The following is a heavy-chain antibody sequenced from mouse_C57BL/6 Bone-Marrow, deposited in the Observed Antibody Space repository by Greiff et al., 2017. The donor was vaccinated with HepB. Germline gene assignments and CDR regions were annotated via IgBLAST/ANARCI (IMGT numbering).Heavy chain of an antibody. CDR1: GFTFSSYA. D-gene: IGHD1-1*02. CDR3: AREGSPWFAY. J-gene: IGHJ3*01. Sequence: EVKLMESGGGLVKPGGSLKLSCAASGFTFSSYAMSWVRQTPEKRLEWVATISDGGSYTYYPDNVKGRFTISRDNAKNNLYLPMSHLKSEDTAMYYCAREGSPWFAYWGQGTLVTVSA. CDR2: ISDGGSYT. V-gene: IGHV5-4*01.